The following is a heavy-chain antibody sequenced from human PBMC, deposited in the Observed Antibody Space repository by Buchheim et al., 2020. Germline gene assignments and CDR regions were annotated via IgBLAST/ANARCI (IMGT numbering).Heavy chain of an antibody. CDR2: ISYDGSNK. J-gene: IGHJ6*02. CDR3: ARDGPRITIFGVVIMEYYYYGMDV. D-gene: IGHD3-3*01. V-gene: IGHV3-30*04. CDR1: GFTFSSYA. Sequence: QVQLVESGGGVVQPGRSLRLSCAASGFTFSSYAMHWVRQAPGKGLEWVAVISYDGSNKYYADSVKGRFTISRDNSKNTLYLQMNSLRAEDTAVYYCARDGPRITIFGVVIMEYYYYGMDVWGQETT.